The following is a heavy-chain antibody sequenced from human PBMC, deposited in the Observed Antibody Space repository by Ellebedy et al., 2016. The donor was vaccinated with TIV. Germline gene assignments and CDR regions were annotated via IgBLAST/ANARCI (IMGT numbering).Heavy chain of an antibody. CDR2: IYYSGST. CDR3: ARSSMIVVVPFDY. CDR1: GGSIRSSSYY. J-gene: IGHJ4*02. D-gene: IGHD3-22*01. Sequence: MPSETLSLTCTVPGGSIRSSSYYWGWIRQPPGKGLEWIGSIYYSGSTYYNLSLKSRVTISVDTSKNQFSLKLSSVTAADTAVYYCARSSMIVVVPFDYWGQGTLVTVSS. V-gene: IGHV4-39*01.